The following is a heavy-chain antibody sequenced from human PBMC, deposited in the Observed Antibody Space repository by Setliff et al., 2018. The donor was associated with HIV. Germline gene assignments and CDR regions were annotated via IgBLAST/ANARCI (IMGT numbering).Heavy chain of an antibody. CDR1: GGSFSGYY. CDR2: INHSGST. D-gene: IGHD3-9*01. J-gene: IGHJ5*02. Sequence: KASETLSLTCAVYGGSFSGYYWSWIRQPPGKGLEWIGEINHSGSTNYNPSLKSRVTISVDTSKNQFSLKLSSVTAADTAVYYCARENIFFDSRIAYNWFDPWGQGTLVTVSS. V-gene: IGHV4-34*01. CDR3: ARENIFFDSRIAYNWFDP.